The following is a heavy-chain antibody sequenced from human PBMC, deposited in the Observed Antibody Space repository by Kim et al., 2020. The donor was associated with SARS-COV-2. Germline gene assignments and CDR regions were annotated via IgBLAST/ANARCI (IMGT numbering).Heavy chain of an antibody. CDR2: IYTSGST. Sequence: SETLSLTCTVSGGSISSYYWSWIRQPAGKGLEWIGRIYTSGSTNYNPSLKSRVTMSVDTSKNQFSLKLSPVTAADTAVYYCARGFTYYYDSSEVSFDYWGQGTLVTVSS. CDR3: ARGFTYYYDSSEVSFDY. CDR1: GGSISSYY. D-gene: IGHD3-22*01. J-gene: IGHJ4*02. V-gene: IGHV4-4*07.